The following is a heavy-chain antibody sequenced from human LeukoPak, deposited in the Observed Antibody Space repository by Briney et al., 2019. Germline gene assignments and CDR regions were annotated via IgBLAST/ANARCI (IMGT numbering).Heavy chain of an antibody. V-gene: IGHV4-34*01. CDR3: ATEGYSSWFDP. CDR1: GGSFSGYY. J-gene: IGHJ5*02. CDR2: INHSGST. Sequence: ASETLSLTCAVYGGSFSGYYWSWIRQPPGKGLEWIGEINHSGSTNYNPSLKSRVTISVDTSKNQFSLKLSSVTAADTAVYYCATEGYSSWFDPWGQGTLVTVSS. D-gene: IGHD6-13*01.